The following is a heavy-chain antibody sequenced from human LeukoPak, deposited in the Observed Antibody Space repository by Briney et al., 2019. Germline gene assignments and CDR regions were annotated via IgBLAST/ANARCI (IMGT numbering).Heavy chain of an antibody. CDR1: GESFSGYY. CDR3: AGSIASLFDY. V-gene: IGHV4-34*01. Sequence: PSETLSLTCAVYGESFSGYYWSWIRQPPGKGLEWIGEINHSGSTNYNPSLKSRVTISVDTSKNQFSLKLSSVTAADTAVYYCAGSIASLFDYWGQGTLVTVSS. J-gene: IGHJ4*02. D-gene: IGHD2-21*01. CDR2: INHSGST.